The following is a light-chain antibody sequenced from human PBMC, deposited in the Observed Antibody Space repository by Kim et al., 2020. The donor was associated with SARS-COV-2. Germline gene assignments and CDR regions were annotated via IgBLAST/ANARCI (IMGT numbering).Light chain of an antibody. CDR1: QSVSSVY. J-gene: IGKJ5*01. Sequence: PGESATLSCRASQSVSSVYLAWYQQKPGQAPRLVIYGASSRATGIPDRFSGGGSGTDFTLTISRLEPEDFAVYYCQQYGNSPITFGQGTRLEIK. CDR3: QQYGNSPIT. V-gene: IGKV3-20*01. CDR2: GAS.